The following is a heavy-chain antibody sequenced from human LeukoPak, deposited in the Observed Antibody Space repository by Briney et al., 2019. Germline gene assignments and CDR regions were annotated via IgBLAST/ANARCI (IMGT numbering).Heavy chain of an antibody. CDR3: ARGGGTYSD. D-gene: IGHD1-26*01. Sequence: GSLRLSFAASGFTFSSYAMSWVRXXPGKXLEWVSAISGSGGSTYYADSVKGRFTISRGNAKNSLDLQMNSLRAEDTAVYYCARGGGTYSDWGQGTLVTVSS. CDR1: GFTFSSYA. V-gene: IGHV3-23*01. CDR2: ISGSGGST. J-gene: IGHJ4*02.